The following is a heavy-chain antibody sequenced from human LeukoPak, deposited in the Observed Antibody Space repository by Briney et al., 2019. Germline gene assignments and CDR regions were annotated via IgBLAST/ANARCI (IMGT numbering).Heavy chain of an antibody. CDR1: GGSISNYY. CDR2: ICYSGST. V-gene: IGHV4-59*08. CDR3: TRHRGSGFDY. J-gene: IGHJ4*02. D-gene: IGHD6-19*01. Sequence: SETLSLTCTVSGGSISNYYWSWIRQPPGKGLEWIAYICYSGSTNYNPSLKSRVATSVDTSKNHFSLKLSSVTAADTAIYYCTRHRGSGFDYWGQGTLVTVSS.